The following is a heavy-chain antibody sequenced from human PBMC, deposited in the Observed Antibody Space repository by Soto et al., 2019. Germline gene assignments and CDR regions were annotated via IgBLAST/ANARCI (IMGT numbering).Heavy chain of an antibody. CDR2: IYTGGST. CDR1: GFTVSSNH. J-gene: IGHJ4*02. CDR3: ARNSYLDC. Sequence: EVQLVESGGGLVQPGESLTLSCAASGFTVSSNHMSWVRQAPGKGLEWVSVIYTGGSTYYADSVKGRFTIYRDNSKNTLYLQMDSLRDEDTAVYYCARNSYLDCWGQGTLVTVSS. V-gene: IGHV3-66*01. D-gene: IGHD3-16*02.